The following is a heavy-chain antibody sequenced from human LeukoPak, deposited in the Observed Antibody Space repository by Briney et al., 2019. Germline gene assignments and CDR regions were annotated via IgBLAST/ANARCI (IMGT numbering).Heavy chain of an antibody. V-gene: IGHV1-2*02. CDR3: ARAGGRSWFDP. CDR2: INPKSGGT. Sequence: VASVKVSCKASGYSFTDKYMHWVRQAPGQGPEWMGRINPKSGGTNYAQKFQGRVTMTTDTSMSTAYMELSRLTSDDTAVYYCARAGGRSWFDPWGQGTLVTVSS. J-gene: IGHJ5*02. CDR1: GYSFTDKY.